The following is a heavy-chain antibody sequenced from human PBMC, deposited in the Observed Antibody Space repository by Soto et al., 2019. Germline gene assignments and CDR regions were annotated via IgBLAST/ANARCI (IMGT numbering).Heavy chain of an antibody. CDR3: ARVDYYDSSGYYGY. J-gene: IGHJ4*02. CDR1: GYTFTIYG. Sequence: QVQLVQSGAEVKKPGASVKVSCKASGYTFTIYGISWVRQAPGQGLEWMGWISGYNGNTDYAQNLQDRVTLTTDASTRSVYMELRSRRSDDTAVYYCARVDYYDSSGYYGYWGQGTLITVSS. D-gene: IGHD3-22*01. CDR2: ISGYNGNT. V-gene: IGHV1-18*04.